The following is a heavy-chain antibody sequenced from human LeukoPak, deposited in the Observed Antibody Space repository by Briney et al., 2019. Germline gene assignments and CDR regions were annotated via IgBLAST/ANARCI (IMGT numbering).Heavy chain of an antibody. V-gene: IGHV4-39*01. CDR2: VFFSGTT. D-gene: IGHD3-16*01. Sequence: SETLSLTCTASGGSVSSTSHYWGWTRQPPGKGLEWIGNVFFSGTTYYNPSLKSRVTISVDTSKNHFSLKLISVTVADTAMYYCARHKPFDGADLWGQGTLVTVSS. CDR1: GGSVSSTSHY. CDR3: ARHKPFDGADL. J-gene: IGHJ5*02.